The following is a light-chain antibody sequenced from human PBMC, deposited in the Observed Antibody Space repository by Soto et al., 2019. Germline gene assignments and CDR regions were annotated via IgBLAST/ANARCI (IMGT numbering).Light chain of an antibody. CDR3: QQSFSPLWT. V-gene: IGKV1-39*01. CDR2: AAS. J-gene: IGKJ1*01. CDR1: QSISNY. Sequence: DIQMTQSPSSLSASVGDRVTITCRASQSISNYLNWYQQKPGKAPKLLIYAASSMQSGVPSRFSGNGSETDLTLTISSLQPDDSATYCCQQSFSPLWTFGQGPKVE.